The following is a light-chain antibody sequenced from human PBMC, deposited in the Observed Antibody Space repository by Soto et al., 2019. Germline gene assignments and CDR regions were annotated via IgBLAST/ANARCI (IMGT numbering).Light chain of an antibody. J-gene: IGKJ5*01. CDR3: QQYNNWPPIT. CDR1: QSVRSRY. CDR2: GSS. Sequence: EIVLTQSPGTLSLSPGERATLSCRASQSVRSRYLAWYQQKPGQAPRLLIYGSSSRATGIPARFSGSGSGTEFTLTISSLQSEDFAVYYCQQYNNWPPITFGQGTRLGL. V-gene: IGKV3D-15*01.